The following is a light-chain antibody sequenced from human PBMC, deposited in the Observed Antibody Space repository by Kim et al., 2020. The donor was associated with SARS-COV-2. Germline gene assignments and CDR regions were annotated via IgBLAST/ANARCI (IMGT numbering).Light chain of an antibody. J-gene: IGLJ3*02. Sequence: GQRVTICCAGSSSNIVCNDVYWYQQLPGTAPKVLIYRNNQRPSGVPDRFSGSKSGISASLAISGLLSEDEAYYYCAAWDVSLSGWVFGGGTKLTVL. CDR1: SSNIVCND. CDR2: RNN. CDR3: AAWDVSLSGWV. V-gene: IGLV1-47*01.